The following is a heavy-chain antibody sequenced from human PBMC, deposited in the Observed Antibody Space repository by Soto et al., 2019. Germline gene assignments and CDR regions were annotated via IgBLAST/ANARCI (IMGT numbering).Heavy chain of an antibody. V-gene: IGHV3-21*01. D-gene: IGHD3-10*01. Sequence: GGSLRLSCAASGFTFSSYSMNWVRQAPGKGLEWVSSISRSSSYIYYADSVKGRFTISRDNAKNSLYLQMNSLRAEDTAVYYCARDPIIAMVRGVINWFAPWGQGTLVTVSS. CDR1: GFTFSSYS. CDR2: ISRSSSYI. CDR3: ARDPIIAMVRGVINWFAP. J-gene: IGHJ5*02.